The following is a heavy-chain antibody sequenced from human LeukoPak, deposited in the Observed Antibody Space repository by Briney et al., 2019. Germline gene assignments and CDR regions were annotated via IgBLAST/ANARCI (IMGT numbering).Heavy chain of an antibody. V-gene: IGHV3-23*01. CDR3: AKDMQTWPRFPDY. CDR1: GFTFSSYS. CDR2: ISGSGGST. Sequence: GGSLRLSCAASGFTFSSYSMNWVRQAPGKGLEWVSAISGSGGSTYYADSVKGRFTISRDNPKNTLYLQINSLRAEDTAVYYCAKDMQTWPRFPDYWGQGTLVTVSS. J-gene: IGHJ4*02. D-gene: IGHD5-12*01.